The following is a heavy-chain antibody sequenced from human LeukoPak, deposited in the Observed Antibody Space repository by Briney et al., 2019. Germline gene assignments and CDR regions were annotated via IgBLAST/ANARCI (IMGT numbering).Heavy chain of an antibody. CDR1: GYTFTNYY. Sequence: GASVKVSCKASGYTFTNYYVHWVRQAPGQGPEWLGIINPGGGSTSYAQNFQGRVTITRDTSTSTVYMELNSLRSEDTAVYYCARDTNERRSYHYYGMDVWGKGTTVTVSS. CDR2: INPGGGST. CDR3: ARDTNERRSYHYYGMDV. D-gene: IGHD1-1*01. J-gene: IGHJ6*04. V-gene: IGHV1-46*01.